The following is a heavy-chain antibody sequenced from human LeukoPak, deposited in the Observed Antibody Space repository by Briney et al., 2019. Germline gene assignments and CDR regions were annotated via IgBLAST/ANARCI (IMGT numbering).Heavy chain of an antibody. CDR2: ISSSSSYI. CDR3: AKGMTSLIYCSGGSCFLFDY. CDR1: GFTFSSYS. Sequence: PGGSLRLSCAASGFTFSSYSMIWVRHAPGKGLEWVLSISSSSSYIYYADSVKGRFTISRDNAKNSLYLQMNSLRAEDTALYYCAKGMTSLIYCSGGSCFLFDYWGQGTLVTVSS. D-gene: IGHD2-15*01. V-gene: IGHV3-21*04. J-gene: IGHJ4*02.